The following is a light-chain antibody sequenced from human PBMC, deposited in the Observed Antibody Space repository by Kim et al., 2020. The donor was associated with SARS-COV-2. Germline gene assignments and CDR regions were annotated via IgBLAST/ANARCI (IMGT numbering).Light chain of an antibody. J-gene: IGLJ3*02. Sequence: NFMLTQPHSVSESPGKTVTISCTGSSGSIASNYVQWYQQRPGSAPTTVIYEDNQRPSGVPDRFSGSIDSSSNSASLTISGLKTEDEADYYCQSYDSSNQVFGGGTQLTFL. V-gene: IGLV6-57*02. CDR3: QSYDSSNQV. CDR1: SGSIASNY. CDR2: EDN.